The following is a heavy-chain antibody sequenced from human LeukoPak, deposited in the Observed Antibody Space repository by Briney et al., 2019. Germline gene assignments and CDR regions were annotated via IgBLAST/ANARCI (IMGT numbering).Heavy chain of an antibody. D-gene: IGHD3-10*01. CDR2: IIPIFGTP. V-gene: IGHV1-69*13. Sequence: RASVKVSCKASGDTFSSYGISWVRQAPGQGLEWMGGIIPIFGTPNYAQKFQGRVTITADESTSTAYMELSSLRFEDTAVYYCARVALWFGSAFDIWGQGTMVTVSS. CDR3: ARVALWFGSAFDI. J-gene: IGHJ3*02. CDR1: GDTFSSYG.